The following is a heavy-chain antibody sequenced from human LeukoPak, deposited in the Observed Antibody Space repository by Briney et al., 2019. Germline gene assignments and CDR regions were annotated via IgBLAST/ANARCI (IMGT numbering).Heavy chain of an antibody. CDR1: GFTFTDYY. Sequence: GGSLRLSCAASGFTFTDYYMSWIRQAPGKGLEWVSYITNSGTTIYYADSVKGRFTISRDNAKNSLYLQMNSLRAEDTAVYYCARCYGSGRWALDIWGQGTMVTVSS. CDR2: ITNSGTTI. CDR3: ARCYGSGRWALDI. V-gene: IGHV3-11*01. D-gene: IGHD3-10*01. J-gene: IGHJ3*02.